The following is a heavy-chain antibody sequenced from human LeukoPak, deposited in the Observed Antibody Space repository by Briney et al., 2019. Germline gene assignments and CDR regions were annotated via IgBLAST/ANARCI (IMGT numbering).Heavy chain of an antibody. CDR3: ARDFGDHRIDY. J-gene: IGHJ4*02. CDR1: GGSISGSNYY. D-gene: IGHD4-17*01. Sequence: SETLSLTCTVSGGSISGSNYYWGWVRQSPEKGLEWIGSIIYSGTTHYDPSLRSRVTISVDTSKSQFSLRLTSVTAADTVVYYCARDFGDHRIDYWGQGTLVTVSS. V-gene: IGHV4-39*01. CDR2: IIYSGTT.